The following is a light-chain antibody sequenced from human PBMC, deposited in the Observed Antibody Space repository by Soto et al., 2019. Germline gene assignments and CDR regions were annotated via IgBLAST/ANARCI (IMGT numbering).Light chain of an antibody. CDR2: WGS. CDR1: QSVLYYFNNKNY. Sequence: ILMTHSPDFLGFSLGEMATINCHSNQSVLYYFNNKNYLAWYQQKPGQPLKKIIHWGSVRYYGVSDRFSGSGSATDFTLNIRSLQVEDVAVYYCPQYYTLPLTFGGPTXVDIK. CDR3: PQYYTLPLT. J-gene: IGKJ4*01. V-gene: IGKV4-1*01.